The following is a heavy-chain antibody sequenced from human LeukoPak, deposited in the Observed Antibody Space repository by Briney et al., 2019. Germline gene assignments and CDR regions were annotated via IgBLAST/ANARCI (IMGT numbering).Heavy chain of an antibody. D-gene: IGHD6-13*01. CDR3: ARQGAEADPFDY. J-gene: IGHJ4*02. Sequence: GESLKISCKGSGYMFTSYWIGWVLQVPGEDLEWMGIIYPGGSDTRFSPSFQGQVTISVDKTLSTAYLQWSTLKASDTAMYYCARQGAEADPFDYWGQGTLVTVSS. CDR1: GYMFTSYW. CDR2: IYPGGSDT. V-gene: IGHV5-51*01.